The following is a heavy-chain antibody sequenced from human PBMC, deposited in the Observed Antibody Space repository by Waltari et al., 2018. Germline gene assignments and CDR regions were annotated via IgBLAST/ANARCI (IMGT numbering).Heavy chain of an antibody. Sequence: EVQVVESGGGSVQPGGSLRLSCAASGFTFNSHWMSWVRQAPGKGLEGVANIKPDASDKYYVDSVKGRFTISRDNAKNSLYLQMNSLRAEDTAIYYCARNKLRLDYWGPGTLVTVSS. CDR1: GFTFNSHW. D-gene: IGHD3-10*01. V-gene: IGHV3-7*01. CDR2: IKPDASDK. J-gene: IGHJ4*02. CDR3: ARNKLRLDY.